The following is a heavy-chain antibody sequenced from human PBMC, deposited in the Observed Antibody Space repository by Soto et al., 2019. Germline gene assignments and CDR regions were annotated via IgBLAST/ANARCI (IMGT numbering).Heavy chain of an antibody. CDR2: IYSGGST. V-gene: IGHV3-66*01. Sequence: PGGSLRLSCAASGFTVSSNYMSWVRQAPGKGLEWVSVIYSGGSTYYADSVKGRFTISRDNSKNTLYLQMNSLRAEDTAVYYCARTFMDYYYYGMDVWGQGTTVTVSS. CDR1: GFTVSSNY. D-gene: IGHD3-10*01. CDR3: ARTFMDYYYYGMDV. J-gene: IGHJ6*02.